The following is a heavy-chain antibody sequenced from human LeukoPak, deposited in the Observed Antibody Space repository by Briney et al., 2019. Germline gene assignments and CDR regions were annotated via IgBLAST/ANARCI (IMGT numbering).Heavy chain of an antibody. CDR2: IYYTGST. J-gene: IGHJ4*02. CDR1: GDSISRDY. Sequence: SETLSLTCTVSGDSISRDYWSWIRQPPGKGLEWIGYIYYTGSTDYNPSLKSRVTISVDTSKNQFSLKLSSVTAADTAVYYCARDRPGGSSLDYWGQGTLVTVSS. V-gene: IGHV4-59*01. CDR3: ARDRPGGSSLDY. D-gene: IGHD6-13*01.